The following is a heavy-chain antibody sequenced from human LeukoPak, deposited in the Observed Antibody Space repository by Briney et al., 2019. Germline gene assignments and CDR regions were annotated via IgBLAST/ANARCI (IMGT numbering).Heavy chain of an antibody. D-gene: IGHD3-22*01. CDR2: FDPEDGET. CDR3: ATGNYYDSSGYYY. CDR1: GYTFTSYG. V-gene: IGHV1-24*01. Sequence: ASVKVSCKASGYTFTSYGISWVRQAPGKGLEWMGGFDPEDGETIYAQKFQGRVTMTEDTSTDTAYMELSSLRSEDTAVYYCATGNYYDSSGYYYWGQGTLVTVSS. J-gene: IGHJ4*02.